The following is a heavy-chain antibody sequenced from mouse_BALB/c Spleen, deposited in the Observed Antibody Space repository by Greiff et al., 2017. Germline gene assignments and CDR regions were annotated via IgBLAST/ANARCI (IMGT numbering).Heavy chain of an antibody. CDR2: ISSGSSTI. Sequence: EVMVVESGGGLVQPGGSRKLSCAASGFTFSSFGMHWVRQAPEKGLEWVAYISSGSSTIYYADTVKGRFTISRDNPKNTLFLQMTSLRSEDTAMYYCARKGNWDYAMDYWGQGTSVTVSS. V-gene: IGHV5-17*02. J-gene: IGHJ4*01. D-gene: IGHD4-1*01. CDR1: GFTFSSFG. CDR3: ARKGNWDYAMDY.